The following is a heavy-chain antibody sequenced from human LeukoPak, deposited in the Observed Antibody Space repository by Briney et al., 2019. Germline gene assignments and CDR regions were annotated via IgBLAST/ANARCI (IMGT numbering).Heavy chain of an antibody. CDR1: GGSISSSSYY. Sequence: PSETLSLTCTVSGGSISSSSYYWGWIRQPPGKGLEWIGSIYYSGSTYYNPSLKSRVTISVDTSKNHFSLRLSSVTTADTAVYYCARVGPFFDYWGQGTLVTVSS. J-gene: IGHJ4*02. V-gene: IGHV4-39*02. CDR2: IYYSGST. CDR3: ARVGPFFDY.